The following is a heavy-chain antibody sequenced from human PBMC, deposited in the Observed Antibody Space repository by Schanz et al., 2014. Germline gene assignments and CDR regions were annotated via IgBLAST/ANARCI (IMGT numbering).Heavy chain of an antibody. V-gene: IGHV3-72*01. CDR2: SRNKGHSYTS. CDR3: AKDLYNYGIFDS. D-gene: IGHD3-16*01. J-gene: IGHJ5*01. CDR1: GFTFSDHF. Sequence: GQLVESGGGVVQPGRSLRLSCAASGFTFSDHFMDWVRQAPGKGLEWVGHSRNKGHSYTSEYAASVKGRFTISRDESESSLYLQMNSLRADDTAVYYCAKDLYNYGIFDSWGQGTLVTVSS.